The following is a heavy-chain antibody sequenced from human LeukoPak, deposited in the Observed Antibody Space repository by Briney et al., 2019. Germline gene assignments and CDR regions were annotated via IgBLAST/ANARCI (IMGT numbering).Heavy chain of an antibody. D-gene: IGHD3-22*01. CDR2: ISSSSSYI. CDR3: AKLLTMIVVV. V-gene: IGHV3-21*01. Sequence: GGSLRLSCAASGFTFSSYSMNWVRQAPGKGLEWVSFISSSSSYIYYADSMKGRFTISRDNSKNTLYLQMNSLRAEDTAVYYCAKLLTMIVVVWGQGTLVTVSS. J-gene: IGHJ4*02. CDR1: GFTFSSYS.